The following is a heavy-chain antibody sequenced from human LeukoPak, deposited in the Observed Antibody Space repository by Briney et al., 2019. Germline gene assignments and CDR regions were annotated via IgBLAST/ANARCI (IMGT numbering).Heavy chain of an antibody. Sequence: SVKVSCKASGGTFSSYAISWVRQAPGQGLEWMGGIIPIFGTANYAQKFQGRVTITADKSTSTAYMELSSLRSEDTAVYYCATHYDILTGRIDYWGQGTLVTVSS. CDR1: GGTFSSYA. D-gene: IGHD3-9*01. J-gene: IGHJ4*02. CDR2: IIPIFGTA. V-gene: IGHV1-69*06. CDR3: ATHYDILTGRIDY.